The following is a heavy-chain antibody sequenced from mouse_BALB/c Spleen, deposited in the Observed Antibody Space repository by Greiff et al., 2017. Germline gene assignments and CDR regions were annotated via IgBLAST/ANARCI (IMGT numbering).Heavy chain of an antibody. V-gene: IGHV5-9-4*01. CDR3: ARDYYGSSYGAMDY. CDR1: GFTFSSYA. CDR2: ISSGGSYT. Sequence: EVMLVESGGGLVKPGGSLKLSCAASGFTFSSYAMSWVRQSPEKRLEWVAEISSGGSYTYYPDTVTGRFTISRDNDKNTLYLEMSSLRSEDTAMYYCARDYYGSSYGAMDYWGQGTLVTVSA. J-gene: IGHJ3*01. D-gene: IGHD1-1*01.